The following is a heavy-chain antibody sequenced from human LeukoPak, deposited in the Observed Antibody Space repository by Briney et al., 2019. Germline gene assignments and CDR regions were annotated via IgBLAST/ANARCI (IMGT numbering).Heavy chain of an antibody. V-gene: IGHV3-23*01. D-gene: IGHD3-22*01. CDR1: GFTFISYA. CDR3: APLGAYYYDSSGYYRDAFDI. CDR2: ISGSGGST. Sequence: PGGSLRLSCAASGFTFISYAMSWVRQAPGKGLEWVSAISGSGGSTYYADSVKGRFTISRDNSKNTLYLQMNSLRAEDTAVYYCAPLGAYYYDSSGYYRDAFDIWGQGTMVTVSS. J-gene: IGHJ3*02.